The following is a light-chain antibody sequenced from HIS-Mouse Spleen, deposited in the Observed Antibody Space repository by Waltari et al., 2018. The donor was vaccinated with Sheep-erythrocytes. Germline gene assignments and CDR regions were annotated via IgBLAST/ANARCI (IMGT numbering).Light chain of an antibody. CDR3: QAWDSSTVV. CDR1: KLGDKY. Sequence: SYELTQPPSVSVSTGQTDSITCSGDKLGDKYACWYQQKPGHSPVLVIYQDRTRPSGIPERFSGSNSADTATLTSSRTQAMDKAAYYCQAWDSSTVVFGGGTKLTVL. V-gene: IGLV3-1*01. CDR2: QDR. J-gene: IGLJ2*01.